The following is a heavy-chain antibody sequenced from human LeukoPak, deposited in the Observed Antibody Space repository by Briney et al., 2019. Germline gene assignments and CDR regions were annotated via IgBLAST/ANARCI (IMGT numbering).Heavy chain of an antibody. V-gene: IGHV4-39*01. D-gene: IGHD3-10*01. CDR2: IYYSGST. J-gene: IGHJ6*02. CDR1: GGSISSSSYY. CDR3: ARHAYYYGSGGYYILFDPYYYYGMDV. Sequence: SETLSLTCTVSGGSISSSSYYWGWIRQPPGKGLEWIGSIYYSGSTYYNPSLKSRVTISVDTSKNQFSLKLSSVTAADTAVYYCARHAYYYGSGGYYILFDPYYYYGMDVWGQGTTVTVSS.